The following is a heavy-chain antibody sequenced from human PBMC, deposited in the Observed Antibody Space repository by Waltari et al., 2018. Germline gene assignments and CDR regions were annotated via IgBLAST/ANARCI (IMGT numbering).Heavy chain of an antibody. D-gene: IGHD3-10*01. J-gene: IGHJ4*02. CDR1: GFNLSSYS. CDR2: ISSSSSTV. CDR3: AREYYTHFDY. Sequence: EVHLVQSGGGLVQPGGSLCPFCAARGFNLSSYSMDWFRQAPGKGLEWVSYISSSSSTVYYADSVKGRFTISRDNAKNSLYLQMNSLRAEDTAVYYCAREYYTHFDYWGQGTLVTVSS. V-gene: IGHV3-48*01.